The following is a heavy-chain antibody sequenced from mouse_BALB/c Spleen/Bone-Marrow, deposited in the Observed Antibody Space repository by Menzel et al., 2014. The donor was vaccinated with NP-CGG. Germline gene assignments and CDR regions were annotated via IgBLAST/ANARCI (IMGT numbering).Heavy chain of an antibody. Sequence: QSGAELXKPGASVKLSCKASGYTFTNYFMYWVKQRPGQGLEWIGEINPNNGGTNFNENFKSKATLTLDKSSSTAYMQLSSLTSEDSAVYYCTRSGPGFAYWGHGTLVTVSA. J-gene: IGHJ3*01. CDR1: GYTFTNYF. CDR2: INPNNGGT. V-gene: IGHV1S81*02. CDR3: TRSGPGFAY.